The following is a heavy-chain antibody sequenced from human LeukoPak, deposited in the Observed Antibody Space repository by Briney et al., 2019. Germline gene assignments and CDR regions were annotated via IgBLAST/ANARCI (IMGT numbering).Heavy chain of an antibody. J-gene: IGHJ3*02. CDR1: GGSISSGSYY. Sequence: SETLSLTCTVSGGSISSGSYYWSWIRQPAGKGLEWIGRIYTSGSTNSSPSLKSRFTISVDQSKNQFSLKLSSVTAADTAVYYCARGVTYYDILTAYYSGTDDAFDIWGQGTMVTVSS. D-gene: IGHD3-9*01. CDR3: ARGVTYYDILTAYYSGTDDAFDI. V-gene: IGHV4-61*02. CDR2: IYTSGST.